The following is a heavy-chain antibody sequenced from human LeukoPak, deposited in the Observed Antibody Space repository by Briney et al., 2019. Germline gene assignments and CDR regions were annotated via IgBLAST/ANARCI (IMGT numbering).Heavy chain of an antibody. CDR2: IYYTGTT. CDR1: GASISSGIYY. Sequence: SQTLSLTCTVSGASISSGIYYWSWIRQHPGKGLEWIGYIYYTGTTYYNPSLKSRVTISVDTSKNQLSLKLSSVTAADTVVYYCARGVLYWGQGTLVTVSS. CDR3: ARGVLY. D-gene: IGHD6-13*01. V-gene: IGHV4-31*03. J-gene: IGHJ4*02.